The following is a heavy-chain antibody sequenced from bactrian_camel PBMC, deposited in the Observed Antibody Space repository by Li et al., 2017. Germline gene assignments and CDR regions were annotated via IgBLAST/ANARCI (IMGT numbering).Heavy chain of an antibody. CDR3: VRDEQTWAHITASY. D-gene: IGHD8*01. V-gene: IGHV3S63*01. Sequence: HVQLVESGGGSVQAGGSLRLSCEASKYTYKMGWFRQAPGKEREAVAAIGLTSWFANYADSVKGRFTISRDNSKNTVYLQMNSLKPEDMGVCYCVRDEQTWAHITASYWGQGTQVTVS. CDR1: KYTYK. J-gene: IGHJ4*01. CDR2: IGLTSWFA.